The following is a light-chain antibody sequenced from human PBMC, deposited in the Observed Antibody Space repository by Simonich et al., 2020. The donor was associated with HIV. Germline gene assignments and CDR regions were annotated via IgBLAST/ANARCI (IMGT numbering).Light chain of an antibody. CDR2: AAS. V-gene: IGKV1-NL1*01. CDR3: QQYFSTPYT. J-gene: IGKJ2*01. CDR1: QGISNS. Sequence: DIQMTQSPSSLSASVGDRVTVTCRGSQGISNSLAWYQQKPGKAPELLIYAASSLQSEVPSRFSGGGSGTDYTITISSLQPEDFATYYWQQYFSTPYTFGQGTRLEIK.